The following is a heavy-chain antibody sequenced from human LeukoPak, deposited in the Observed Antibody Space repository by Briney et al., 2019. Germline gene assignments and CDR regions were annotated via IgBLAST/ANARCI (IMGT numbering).Heavy chain of an antibody. J-gene: IGHJ4*02. CDR1: GGSISSSNYN. CDR3: ARDHGYYDSSGWPPGDY. CDR2: ISDSGRT. V-gene: IGHV4-39*07. Sequence: TSETLSLTCIVSGGSISSSNYNWGWIRQAPGKGLEWIGNISDSGRTYYNPSLKSRVTISVDTSKNQFFLKLSSVTAADTAVYYCARDHGYYDSSGWPPGDYWGQGTLVTVSS. D-gene: IGHD3-22*01.